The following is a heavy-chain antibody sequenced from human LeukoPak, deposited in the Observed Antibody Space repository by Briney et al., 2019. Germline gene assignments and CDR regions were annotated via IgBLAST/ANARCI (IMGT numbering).Heavy chain of an antibody. CDR3: ARPCYYDSSGYSYYFDY. D-gene: IGHD3-22*01. V-gene: IGHV4-34*01. Sequence: PSETLSLTCAVYGGSFSGYYWSWIRQPPGKGLEWIGSIYYSGSTYYNPSLKSRVTISVDTSKNQFSLKLSSVTAADTAVYYCARPCYYDSSGYSYYFDYWGQGTLVTVSS. CDR2: IYYSGST. CDR1: GGSFSGYY. J-gene: IGHJ4*02.